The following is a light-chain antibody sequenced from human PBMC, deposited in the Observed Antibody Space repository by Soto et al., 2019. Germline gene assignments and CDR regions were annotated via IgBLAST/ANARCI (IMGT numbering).Light chain of an antibody. Sequence: NQMTQSPSPLSASLGDSFTITCRASQSISSWLAWYQQKPGKAPKLLIYAASTLQSGVPSRFSGSGSGTDFTLTISSLQPEDFATYYCQQSYSTPRTFGQGTKVDIK. CDR1: QSISSW. J-gene: IGKJ1*01. V-gene: IGKV1-39*01. CDR3: QQSYSTPRT. CDR2: AAS.